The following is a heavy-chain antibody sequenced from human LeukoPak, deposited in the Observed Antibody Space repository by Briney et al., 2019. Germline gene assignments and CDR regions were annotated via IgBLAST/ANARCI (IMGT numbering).Heavy chain of an antibody. CDR1: GGSFSGYY. V-gene: IGHV4-34*01. CDR2: INHSGST. D-gene: IGHD6-25*01. CDR3: ARQRREMYYFDY. Sequence: PSETLSLTCAVYGGSFSGYYWSWIRQPPGKGLEWIGEINHSGSTNYNPSLKSRVTISVDTSKNQFSLKLSSVTAADTAVYYCARQRREMYYFDYWGQGTLVTVSS. J-gene: IGHJ4*02.